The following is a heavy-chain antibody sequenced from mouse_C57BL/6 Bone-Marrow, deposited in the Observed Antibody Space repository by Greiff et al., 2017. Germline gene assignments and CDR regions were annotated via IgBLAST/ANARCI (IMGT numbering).Heavy chain of an antibody. CDR1: GYTFTSYW. V-gene: IGHV1-50*01. J-gene: IGHJ2*01. CDR3: ARSEGY. CDR2: IDPSDSYT. Sequence: QVQLQQPGAELVKPGASVTLSCKASGYTFTSYWMQWVNQRPGQGLEWIGEIDPSDSYTNYNQKFKGKATLTVDTSYSTAYMPLSSLTSEYSAVYYCARSEGYWGQGTTLTVSS.